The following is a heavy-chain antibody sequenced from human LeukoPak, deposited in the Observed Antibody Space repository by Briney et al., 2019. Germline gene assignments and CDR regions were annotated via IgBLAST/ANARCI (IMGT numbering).Heavy chain of an antibody. J-gene: IGHJ4*02. CDR1: GYTFSSYG. CDR2: INTYNGNT. CDR3: ARGSGTYFPFDY. D-gene: IGHD1-26*01. Sequence: ASVKVSCKASGYTFSSYGSSWVRQAPGQGLEWMGWINTYNGNTNSAQKFQGRFTMTTDPSTHTVFMELRSLRSDDTAVYYCARGSGTYFPFDYWGQGTLLTVSP. V-gene: IGHV1-18*01.